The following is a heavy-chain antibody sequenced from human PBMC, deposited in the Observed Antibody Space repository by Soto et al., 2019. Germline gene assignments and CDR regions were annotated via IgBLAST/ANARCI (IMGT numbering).Heavy chain of an antibody. J-gene: IGHJ4*02. D-gene: IGHD3-10*01. CDR2: ISTGGGAT. CDR1: GFTFSSYA. V-gene: IGHV3-23*01. CDR3: AKGADSGNSGPDY. Sequence: PGGSLRLSCAASGFTFSSYAMTWVRQAPGKGLEWVSEISTGGGATYYADSVRGRFTISRDNSKDTLYLQMNSLRAEDTAVYYCAKGADSGNSGPDYWGQGTLVTVSS.